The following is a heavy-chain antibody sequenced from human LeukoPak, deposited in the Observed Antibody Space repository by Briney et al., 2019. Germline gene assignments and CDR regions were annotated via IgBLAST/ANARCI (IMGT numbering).Heavy chain of an antibody. CDR2: IYHSGST. V-gene: IGHV4-59*01. Sequence: PSETLSLTCSVSGGSISNNYWSWIRQPPGRGLEWIGYIYHSGSTEYNPSLKSRVTMSVATSKNQLSLTLRSVTAADTAVYYCARDRRKAAAATHDYWGQGTLVTVSS. CDR3: ARDRRKAAAATHDY. J-gene: IGHJ4*02. D-gene: IGHD6-25*01. CDR1: GGSISNNY.